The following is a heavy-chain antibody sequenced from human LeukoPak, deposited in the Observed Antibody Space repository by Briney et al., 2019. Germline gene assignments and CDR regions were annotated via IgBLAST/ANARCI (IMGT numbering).Heavy chain of an antibody. CDR3: ARGGGSITIFGVVIISPATFDY. D-gene: IGHD3-3*01. V-gene: IGHV3-7*01. CDR1: GFTFSSYW. CDR2: IKQDGSEK. J-gene: IGHJ4*02. Sequence: GGSLRLSCAASGFTFSSYWMSWVRQAPGKGLEWVANIKQDGSEKYYVDSVKGRFTISRDNAKNSLYLQMNSLRAEDTAVYYCARGGGSITIFGVVIISPATFDYWGQGTLVTVSS.